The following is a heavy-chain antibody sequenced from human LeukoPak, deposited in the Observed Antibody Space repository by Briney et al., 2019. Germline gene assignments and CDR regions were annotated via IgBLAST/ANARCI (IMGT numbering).Heavy chain of an antibody. CDR3: ARDLWRYSSGYYEPYYFDY. D-gene: IGHD3-22*01. V-gene: IGHV1-46*01. CDR1: GYTFTSYY. CDR2: INPSGGST. Sequence: GASVKVSCKASGYTFTSYYMHWVRQAPGQGLEWMGIINPSGGSTSYAQKFQGRVTMTRDMSTSTVYMELSSLRSEDMAVYYCARDLWRYSSGYYEPYYFDYWGQGTLVTVSS. J-gene: IGHJ4*02.